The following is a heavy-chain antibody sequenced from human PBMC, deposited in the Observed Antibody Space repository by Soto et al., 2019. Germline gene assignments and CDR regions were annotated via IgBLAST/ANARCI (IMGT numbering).Heavy chain of an antibody. CDR1: AGYLRDATDS. J-gene: IGHJ4*02. CDR3: ARSREFDY. V-gene: IGHV4-30-2*01. CDR2: IFPSGTT. Sequence: SVIMSRTGCVSAGYLRDATDSWNWIRQPPGKGLEWIGYIFPSGTTYYNPSLKSRVTISIDVSKNQFSLSLRSFTAADTAVYYCARSREFDYWSQGTLVT.